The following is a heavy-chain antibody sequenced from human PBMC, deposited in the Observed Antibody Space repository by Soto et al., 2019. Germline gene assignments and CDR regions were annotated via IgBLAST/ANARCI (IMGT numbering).Heavy chain of an antibody. J-gene: IGHJ4*02. CDR1: GYTFTEND. CDR3: SRENWFQDY. V-gene: IGHV1-8*01. D-gene: IGHD3-10*01. CDR2: MNPNSGNT. Sequence: ASVKVSCKASGYTFTENDINWVRQATGQGLEWMGWMNPNSGNTGYAQKFQGRFTISRDNAKNSLYLQMHSLRAGDTALYYCSRENWFQDYWGQGTRVTVSS.